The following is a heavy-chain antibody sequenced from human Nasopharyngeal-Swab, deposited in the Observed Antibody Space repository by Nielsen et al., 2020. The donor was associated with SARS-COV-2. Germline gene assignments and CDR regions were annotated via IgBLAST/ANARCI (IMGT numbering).Heavy chain of an antibody. D-gene: IGHD2-2*02. J-gene: IGHJ4*02. CDR1: GFTFSSYS. CDR2: ISSSGSYI. Sequence: GGSLRLSCAASGFTFSSYSMNWVRQAPGKGLEWVSSISSSGSYIYYADSVKGRFTISRDNAKNSLYLQMNSLRAEDTAVYYCARDGGGCSSTSCYTWGQGTLVTVSS. CDR3: ARDGGGCSSTSCYT. V-gene: IGHV3-21*01.